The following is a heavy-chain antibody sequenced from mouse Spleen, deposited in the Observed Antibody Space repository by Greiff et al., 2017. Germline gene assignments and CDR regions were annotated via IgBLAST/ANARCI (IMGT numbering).Heavy chain of an antibody. V-gene: IGHV1-62-2*01. Sequence: QVQLQQSGAELVKPGASVTLSCKASGYTFTDYTIHWVQQRSGQGLEWIGWFYPGSGSIKYYVKFKDKATLTAEKSTSTVYMKRSRLTTEDSAVYFCARHEEGTYDAMDYWGQGTSVTVSS. CDR3: ARHEEGTYDAMDY. CDR1: GYTFTDYT. D-gene: IGHD2-14*01. J-gene: IGHJ4*01. CDR2: FYPGSGSI.